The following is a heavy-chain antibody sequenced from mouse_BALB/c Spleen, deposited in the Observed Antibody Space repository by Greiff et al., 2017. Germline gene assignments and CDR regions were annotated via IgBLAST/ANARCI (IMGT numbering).Heavy chain of an antibody. CDR3: ARSGYYAAYAMDY. V-gene: IGHV3-2*02. Sequence: DVKLQESGPGLVKPSQSLSLTCTVTGYSITSDYAWNWIRQFPGNKLEWMGYISYSGSTSYNPSLKSRISITRDTSKNQFFLQLNSVTTEDTATYYCARSGYYAAYAMDYWGQGTSVTVSS. CDR2: ISYSGST. J-gene: IGHJ4*01. CDR1: GYSITSDYA. D-gene: IGHD1-1*01.